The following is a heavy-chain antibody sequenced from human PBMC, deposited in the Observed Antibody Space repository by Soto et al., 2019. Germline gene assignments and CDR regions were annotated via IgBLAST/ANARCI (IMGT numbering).Heavy chain of an antibody. Sequence: SETLSLTCTVSGGSISSSSYYWGWIRQPPGKGLEWIGSIYYSGSTYYNPSLKSRVTISVDTSKNQFSLKLSSVTAADTAVYYCASLWFGELLPHYWGQGTLVTVS. J-gene: IGHJ4*02. D-gene: IGHD3-10*01. V-gene: IGHV4-39*01. CDR2: IYYSGST. CDR3: ASLWFGELLPHY. CDR1: GGSISSSSYY.